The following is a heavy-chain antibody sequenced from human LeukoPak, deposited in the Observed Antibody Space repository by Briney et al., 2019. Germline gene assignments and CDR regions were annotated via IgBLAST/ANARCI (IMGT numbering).Heavy chain of an antibody. CDR3: ARGRFLSGWYLRGTFDY. Sequence: PSETLSLTCAVYGGSFSGYYWSWIRQPPGKGLEWIGEINHSGSTNYNPSLKSRVTISVDTSKNQFSLKLSSVTAADTAVYYCARGRFLSGWYLRGTFDYWGQGTLVTVSS. D-gene: IGHD6-19*01. CDR1: GGSFSGYY. J-gene: IGHJ4*02. V-gene: IGHV4-34*01. CDR2: INHSGST.